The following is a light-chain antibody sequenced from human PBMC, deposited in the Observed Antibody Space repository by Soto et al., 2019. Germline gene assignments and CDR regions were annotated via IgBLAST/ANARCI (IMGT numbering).Light chain of an antibody. CDR2: DAS. CDR3: QQYNNWPPLT. Sequence: EVVMTQSPATLSLSPGERATLSCRASQSVSSSLAWYQQRPGQVPRLLIYDASTMATGIPARFSGSGSGTEFTLSISSLQSEDFAVYYCQQYNNWPPLTFGGGTKVETK. CDR1: QSVSSS. V-gene: IGKV3-15*01. J-gene: IGKJ4*01.